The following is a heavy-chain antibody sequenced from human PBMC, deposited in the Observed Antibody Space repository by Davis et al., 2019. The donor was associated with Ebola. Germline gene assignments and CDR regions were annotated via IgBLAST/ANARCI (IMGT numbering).Heavy chain of an antibody. CDR2: IYYSGST. V-gene: IGHV4-59*01. CDR1: GGSISSYY. J-gene: IGHJ4*02. D-gene: IGHD1-26*01. Sequence: PSETLSLTCTVSGGSISSYYWSWIRQPPGKGLEWIGYIYYSGSTNYNPSLKSRVTISVDTSKNQFSLKLSSVTAADTAAYYCASTTAYSGSYSFDYWGQGTLVTVSS. CDR3: ASTTAYSGSYSFDY.